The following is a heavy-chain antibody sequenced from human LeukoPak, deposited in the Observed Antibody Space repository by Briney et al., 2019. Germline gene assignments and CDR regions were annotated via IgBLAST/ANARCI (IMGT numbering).Heavy chain of an antibody. CDR2: INPNSGGT. CDR3: AREPSADFIAAVWTPFDY. CDR1: GYTFTGYY. V-gene: IGHV1-2*02. Sequence: ASVKVSCKASGYTFTGYYMHWVRQAPGQGLEWMGWINPNSGGTNYAQKFQGRVTMTRDTSLSTAYMELSRLRSDDTAVYYCAREPSADFIAAVWTPFDYWGQGTLVTVSS. D-gene: IGHD6-13*01. J-gene: IGHJ4*02.